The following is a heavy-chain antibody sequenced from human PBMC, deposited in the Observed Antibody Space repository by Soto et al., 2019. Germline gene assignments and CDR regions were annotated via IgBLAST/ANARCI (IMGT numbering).Heavy chain of an antibody. CDR2: ISPSGTTI. D-gene: IGHD3-16*01. CDR1: GFSFNDYY. V-gene: IGHV3-11*01. Sequence: GGSLRLSCAASGFSFNDYYMSWIRQPPGKGLEWVSYISPSGTTIYYRDSVKGRFTISRDNAKSSLSLQMNSLRAEDTAVYYCATYVHGNNKGFASWGQGTLVTVSS. CDR3: ATYVHGNNKGFAS. J-gene: IGHJ4*02.